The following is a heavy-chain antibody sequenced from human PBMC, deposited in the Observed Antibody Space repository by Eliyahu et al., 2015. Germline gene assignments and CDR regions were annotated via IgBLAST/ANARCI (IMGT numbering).Heavy chain of an antibody. J-gene: IGHJ4*02. CDR3: ARERRVWGDGYNTFDY. CDR2: IYTSGST. Sequence: QVQLQESGPGLVKPSQTLSLTCTVSGGSISSGSYYWSWIRQPAGKGLEWIGRIYTSGSTNYNPSLKSRVTISVDTSKNQFSLKLSSVTAADTAVYYCARERRVWGDGYNTFDYWGQGTLVTVSS. V-gene: IGHV4-61*02. D-gene: IGHD5-24*01. CDR1: GGSISSGSYY.